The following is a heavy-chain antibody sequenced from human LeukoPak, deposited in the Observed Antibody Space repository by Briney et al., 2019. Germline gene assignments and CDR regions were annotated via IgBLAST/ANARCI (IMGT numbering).Heavy chain of an antibody. J-gene: IGHJ3*02. V-gene: IGHV1-69*13. CDR1: GGTFSSHA. D-gene: IGHD6-13*01. CDR2: IIPIFGTA. CDR3: ARGPSWYEDAFDI. Sequence: SVKVSCKASGGTFSSHAISWVRQAPGQGLEWMGGIIPIFGTANYAQKFQGRVTITADESTSTAYMELSSLRSEDTAVYYCARGPSWYEDAFDIWGQGTMVTVSS.